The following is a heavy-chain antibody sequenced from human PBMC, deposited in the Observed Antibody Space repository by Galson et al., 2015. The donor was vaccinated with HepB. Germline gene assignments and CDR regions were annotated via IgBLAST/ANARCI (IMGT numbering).Heavy chain of an antibody. CDR2: IRYDGSNK. CDR3: AEAADYYDSSGFGY. V-gene: IGHV3-30*02. CDR1: GFTFSSYG. Sequence: SLRLSCAASGFTFSSYGMHWVRQAPGKGLEWVAFIRYDGSNKYYADSVKGRFTISRDNSKNTLYLQMNSLRAEDTAVYYCAEAADYYDSSGFGYWGQGTLVTVSS. J-gene: IGHJ4*02. D-gene: IGHD3-22*01.